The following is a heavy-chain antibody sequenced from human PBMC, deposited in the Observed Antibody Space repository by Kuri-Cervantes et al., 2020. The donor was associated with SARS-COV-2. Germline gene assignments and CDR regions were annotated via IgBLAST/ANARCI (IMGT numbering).Heavy chain of an antibody. CDR3: ARDPTGLQYYFDY. V-gene: IGHV4-39*07. Sequence: SETLSLTCTVSGGSTSSQSYYWGWIRQPPGKGLEWIGSVYYSGTTYYNPSLKSRVTISVDTSKNQFSLKLSSVTAADTAVYYCARDPTGLQYYFDYWGQGTLVTVSS. J-gene: IGHJ4*02. D-gene: IGHD4-11*01. CDR2: VYYSGTT. CDR1: GGSTSSQSYY.